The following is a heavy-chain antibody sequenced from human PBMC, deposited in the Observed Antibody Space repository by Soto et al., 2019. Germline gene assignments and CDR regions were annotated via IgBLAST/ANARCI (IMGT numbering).Heavy chain of an antibody. CDR3: ARSPPLDYYDSSGYDAFDI. J-gene: IGHJ3*02. CDR1: GFTFSDYY. CDR2: ISSSSSYT. D-gene: IGHD3-22*01. Sequence: GSLRLSCAASGFTFSDYYMSWIRQAPGKGLEWVSYISSSSSYTNYADSVKGRFTISRDNAKNSLYLQMNSLRAEDTAVYYCARSPPLDYYDSSGYDAFDIWGQGTMVTVSS. V-gene: IGHV3-11*06.